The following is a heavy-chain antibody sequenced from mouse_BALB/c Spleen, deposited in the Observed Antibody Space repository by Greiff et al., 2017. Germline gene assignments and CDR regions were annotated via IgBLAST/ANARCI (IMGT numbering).Heavy chain of an antibody. CDR1: GFTFSSFG. D-gene: IGHD2-4*01. J-gene: IGHJ2*01. CDR2: ISSGSSTI. V-gene: IGHV5-17*02. CDR3: ARLYDYDRGYFDY. Sequence: EVKVVESGGGLVQPGGSRKLSCAASGFTFSSFGMHWVRQAPEKGLEWVAYISSGSSTIYYADTVKGRFTISRDNPKNTLFLQMTSLRSEDTAMYYCARLYDYDRGYFDYWGQVTTLTVSS.